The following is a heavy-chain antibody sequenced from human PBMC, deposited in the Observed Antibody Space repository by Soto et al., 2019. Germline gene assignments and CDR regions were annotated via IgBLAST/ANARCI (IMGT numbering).Heavy chain of an antibody. Sequence: VASVKVSCKTSGYTFTGHYIHWVRQAPEQGPEWVGEIGPESGATRYAQKFQGRVTMTRDMSTTTVYMELNNLSPDDTAVYYCAVGRYSYGYYYYYGMDVWGQGTTVTVSS. CDR2: IGPESGAT. V-gene: IGHV1-2*02. J-gene: IGHJ6*02. CDR1: GYTFTGHY. D-gene: IGHD5-18*01. CDR3: AVGRYSYGYYYYYGMDV.